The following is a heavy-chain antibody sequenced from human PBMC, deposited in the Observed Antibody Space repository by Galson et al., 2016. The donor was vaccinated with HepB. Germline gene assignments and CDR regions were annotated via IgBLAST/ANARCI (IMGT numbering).Heavy chain of an antibody. CDR2: IDWDDDK. CDR3: ARAPYCYDTNGYSLGKHKWFDP. V-gene: IGHV2-70*01. J-gene: IGHJ5*02. CDR1: GFSLSTSGMC. Sequence: PALVKPTQTLTLTCTFSGFSLSTSGMCVSWIRQPPGKALEWLALIDWDDDKYYSTSLKTRLTISKDTSKNQVVLTMTNMDPVDTATYYCARAPYCYDTNGYSLGKHKWFDPWGQGTLVTVSS. D-gene: IGHD3-22*01.